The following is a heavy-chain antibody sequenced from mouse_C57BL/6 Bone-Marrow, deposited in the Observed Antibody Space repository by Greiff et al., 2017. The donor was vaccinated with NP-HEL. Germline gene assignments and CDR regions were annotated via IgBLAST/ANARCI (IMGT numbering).Heavy chain of an antibody. Sequence: VKLMESGAELARPGASVKLSCKASGYTFTSYGISWVNQRTGQGLEWIGEIYPRSGNTYYNEKFKGKATLTADKSSSTAYMELRSLTSEDSAVYFCARDALYDGPSDYWGQGTTLTVSS. CDR3: ARDALYDGPSDY. V-gene: IGHV1-81*01. CDR2: IYPRSGNT. CDR1: GYTFTSYG. D-gene: IGHD2-3*01. J-gene: IGHJ2*01.